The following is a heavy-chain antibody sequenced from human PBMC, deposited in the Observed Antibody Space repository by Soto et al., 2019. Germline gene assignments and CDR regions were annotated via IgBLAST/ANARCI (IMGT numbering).Heavy chain of an antibody. CDR3: ARDSGSPHSRSPRGSPSFDI. CDR2: IYYSGST. Sequence: SETLSLTCTVSGGSISSGGYYWSWIRQHPGKGLEWIGYIYYSGSTYYNPSLNSRVTISVDTAKNQFSLKLSSVTAADTAVYYCARDSGSPHSRSPRGSPSFDIWGQGTMVTVSS. CDR1: GGSISSGGYY. D-gene: IGHD2-15*01. J-gene: IGHJ3*02. V-gene: IGHV4-31*03.